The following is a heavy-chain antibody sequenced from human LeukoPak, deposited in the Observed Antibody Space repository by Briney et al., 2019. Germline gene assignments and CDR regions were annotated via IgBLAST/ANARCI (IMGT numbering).Heavy chain of an antibody. CDR1: GFTCSSYA. CDR3: AKGAEVAVTGAAPPDY. CDR2: ISGSGGST. Sequence: GGYLRRSCAASGFTCSSYAMSWVRQAPGKGLEWVSVISGSGGSTYYADSVKGRFTISRDNSKNTLYLQMNSLRAEDTAVYYCAKGAEVAVTGAAPPDYWGQGTLVTVSS. D-gene: IGHD2-21*02. J-gene: IGHJ4*02. V-gene: IGHV3-23*01.